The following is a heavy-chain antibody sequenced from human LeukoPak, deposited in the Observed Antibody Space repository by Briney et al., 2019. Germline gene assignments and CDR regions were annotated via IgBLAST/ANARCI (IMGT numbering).Heavy chain of an antibody. D-gene: IGHD4-11*01. J-gene: IGHJ6*03. CDR2: INHSGST. V-gene: IGHV4-34*01. Sequence: PSETLSLTCAVYGGSFSGYYWSWIRQPPGKGLEWVGEINHSGSTNYNPSLKSRVTISVDTSKNQFSLKLSSVTAADTAVYYCARHACDDYTNYYYYYRDVWGKGTTVTVSS. CDR3: ARHACDDYTNYYYYYRDV. CDR1: GGSFSGYY.